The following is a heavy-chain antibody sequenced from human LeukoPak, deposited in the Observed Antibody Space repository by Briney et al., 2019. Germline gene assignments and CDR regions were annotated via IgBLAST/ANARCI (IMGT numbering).Heavy chain of an antibody. CDR2: MNGGNDGT. Sequence: GGSLRLSCAASGFTFRTYAMNWVRQAPGKGLEWVSAMNGGNDGTHYADSVKGRFTISRDNSKNTLYLQMNSLRVEDTALYYCAKDFWGFSFGYWGQGILVTVSS. J-gene: IGHJ4*02. D-gene: IGHD7-27*01. V-gene: IGHV3-23*01. CDR3: AKDFWGFSFGY. CDR1: GFTFRTYA.